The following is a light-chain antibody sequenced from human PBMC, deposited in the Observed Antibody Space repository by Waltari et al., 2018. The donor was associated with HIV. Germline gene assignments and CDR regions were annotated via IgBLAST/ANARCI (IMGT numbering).Light chain of an antibody. V-gene: IGKV3-15*01. CDR3: QQYNNWPPDT. CDR2: GAS. Sequence: TQSPGTLSLSPGDRATLSCRASQSVSSNLAWYQQKPGQAPRPLIYGASTRATGIPAMFSGSGSGTEFTLTISSLQSEDFAVYYCQQYNNWPPDTFGQGTRLEIK. J-gene: IGKJ2*01. CDR1: QSVSSN.